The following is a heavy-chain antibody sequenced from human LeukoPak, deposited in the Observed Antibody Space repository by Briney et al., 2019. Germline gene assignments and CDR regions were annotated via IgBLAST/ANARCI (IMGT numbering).Heavy chain of an antibody. CDR2: ISSSSSTI. Sequence: GGSLRLSCAASGFTFSSYSMNWVRQAPGKGLEWVSYISSSSSTIYYADSVKGRFTISRDNAKNSLYLQMNSLRDEDTAVYYCVKAAPRNCAPITCSLFDKWGQGTLVTVSS. CDR1: GFTFSSYS. D-gene: IGHD2-21*01. J-gene: IGHJ4*02. CDR3: VKAAPRNCAPITCSLFDK. V-gene: IGHV3-48*02.